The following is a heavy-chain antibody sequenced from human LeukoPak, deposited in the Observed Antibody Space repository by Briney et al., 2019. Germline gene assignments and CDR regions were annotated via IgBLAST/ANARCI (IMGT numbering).Heavy chain of an antibody. J-gene: IGHJ4*02. D-gene: IGHD2-21*01. Sequence: SVTVSYTPSGYTFTHYYMHGVRQAPGQGREGMGWINPKSGGTNHPQKHQGRVTITSDTATSTVYMELSTLRSDGTAVYYCATWGSIWCEYWGQGTLVTVSS. CDR2: INPKSGGT. V-gene: IGHV1-2*02. CDR3: ATWGSIWCEY. CDR1: GYTFTHYY.